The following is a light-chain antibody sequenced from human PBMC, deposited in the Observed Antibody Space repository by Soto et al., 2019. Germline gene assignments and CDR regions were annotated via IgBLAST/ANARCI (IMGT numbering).Light chain of an antibody. V-gene: IGKV3-15*01. Sequence: IVMTQSPATLSVSPGERVTLSCRASQSVSNNLAWYQQKPGQAPRLLIYAASTRATGLPARFSGSGSGTHFTLTISSLQSEDFAVYYCQQYKNWPPLTFGGGTKVEIK. J-gene: IGKJ4*01. CDR3: QQYKNWPPLT. CDR1: QSVSNN. CDR2: AAS.